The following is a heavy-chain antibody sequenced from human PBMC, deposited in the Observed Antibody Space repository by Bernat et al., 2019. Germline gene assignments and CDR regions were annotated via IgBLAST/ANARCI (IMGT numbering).Heavy chain of an antibody. V-gene: IGHV1-18*04. CDR2: ISAYNGNT. CDR3: ARDCSGGSCYLGIEEANYYYYYGMDV. CDR1: GYTFTSYG. J-gene: IGHJ6*02. Sequence: QVQLVQSGAEVKKPGASVKVSCKASGYTFTSYGISWVRQAPGQGLEWMGWISAYNGNTNYAQKLQGRVTMTTDTSTSTAYMELRSLRSDDTAVYYCARDCSGGSCYLGIEEANYYYYYGMDVWGQGTTVTVSS. D-gene: IGHD2-15*01.